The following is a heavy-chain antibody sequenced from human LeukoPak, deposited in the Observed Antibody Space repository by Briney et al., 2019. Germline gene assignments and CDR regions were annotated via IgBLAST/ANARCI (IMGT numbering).Heavy chain of an antibody. CDR3: ARRLVDSGASQVSDD. V-gene: IGHV4-34*01. Sequence: SETLSLTCAVYSGSFSGYYWSRIRQPPGKGLEWIGEINDSGSVNCNPSLKNRVTLSVDTSKNQFSLRLSSVAAADTAVYYCARRLVDSGASQVSDDWGQGTLVTVSS. D-gene: IGHD2-15*01. CDR1: SGSFSGYY. CDR2: INDSGSV. J-gene: IGHJ4*02.